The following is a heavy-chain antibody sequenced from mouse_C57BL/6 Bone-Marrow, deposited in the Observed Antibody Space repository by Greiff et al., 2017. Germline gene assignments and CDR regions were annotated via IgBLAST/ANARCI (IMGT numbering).Heavy chain of an antibody. D-gene: IGHD1-1*01. V-gene: IGHV14-4*01. J-gene: IGHJ1*03. Sequence: EVQLQQSGAELVRPGASVKLSCTASGFNIKDDYMHWVKQRPEQGLEWIGWIDPENGDTEYASKFQGKATITADTSSNTAYLQLRSMTSEDTAVYYCTPFYYGSSYWYFDFWGTGTTVTVSS. CDR2: IDPENGDT. CDR3: TPFYYGSSYWYFDF. CDR1: GFNIKDDY.